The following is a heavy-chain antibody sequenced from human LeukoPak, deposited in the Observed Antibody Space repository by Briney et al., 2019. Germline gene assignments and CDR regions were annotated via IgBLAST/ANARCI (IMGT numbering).Heavy chain of an antibody. Sequence: GGSLRLSCAASGFTFSSYWMHWVRQAPGKGLVWVSRISDGGSTTTYADSVKGRFTISRDNAKNTLYLQMNSLRVEDTAPYYCAKSVAIYFYYGLDVWGQGTTVTVSS. CDR1: GFTFSSYW. CDR2: ISDGGSTT. V-gene: IGHV3-74*01. CDR3: AKSVAIYFYYGLDV. J-gene: IGHJ6*02. D-gene: IGHD3-3*01.